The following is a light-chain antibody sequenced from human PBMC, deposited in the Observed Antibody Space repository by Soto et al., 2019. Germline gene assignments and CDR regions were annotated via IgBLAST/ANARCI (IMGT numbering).Light chain of an antibody. Sequence: QSVLTQPPSVSGAPGQRVTIPCTGNSSNLGAGYDVHWYQQLPGTAPKLVIYGNRNRPSGVPERFSGSKSGTSASLAITGLPAGDEGDYYCQAYDYSLTASVFGGGTKLTVL. CDR3: QAYDYSLTASV. V-gene: IGLV1-40*01. J-gene: IGLJ3*02. CDR2: GNR. CDR1: SSNLGAGYD.